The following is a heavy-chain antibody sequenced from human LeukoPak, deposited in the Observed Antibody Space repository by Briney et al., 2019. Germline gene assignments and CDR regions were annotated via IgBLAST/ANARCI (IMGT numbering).Heavy chain of an antibody. Sequence: SETLSLTCSVSGGSISRYYWSWIRQPAGKGLEWIGRISASGRTNYNPSLKSRVTISVDTSKNQFSLKLSSVTAADTAVYYCAREGGAISGQTYYFDYWGQGTLVTVSS. V-gene: IGHV4-4*07. CDR1: GGSISRYY. D-gene: IGHD3-10*01. CDR2: ISASGRT. J-gene: IGHJ4*02. CDR3: AREGGAISGQTYYFDY.